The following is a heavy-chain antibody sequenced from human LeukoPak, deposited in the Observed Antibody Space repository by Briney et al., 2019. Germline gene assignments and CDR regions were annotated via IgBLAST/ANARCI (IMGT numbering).Heavy chain of an antibody. Sequence: SETLSLTCTVSGYSISSGYYWGWIRQPPGKGLDWIGSIHHSGSIYYNPSLKSRGTISVDTSKNQFSLKLSSVTAADTAVYYCARDPLTTVTSFQHWGQDTLVTVSS. V-gene: IGHV4-38-2*02. CDR1: GYSISSGYY. CDR2: IHHSGSI. D-gene: IGHD4-17*01. CDR3: ARDPLTTVTSFQH. J-gene: IGHJ1*01.